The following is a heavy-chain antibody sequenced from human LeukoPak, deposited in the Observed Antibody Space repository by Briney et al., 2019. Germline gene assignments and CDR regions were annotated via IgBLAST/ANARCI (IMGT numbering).Heavy chain of an antibody. V-gene: IGHV3-15*01. D-gene: IGHD3-16*01. Sequence: GGSLRLSCAASGFIFTNACMNWVRQAPGKGLEWLGRLKSKADGGTTDYAAPVKGRFIISRDDSKNTLYLQMNSLRAEDTAVYYCAATEWGVLYYFDYWGQGTLVTVSS. CDR3: AATEWGVLYYFDY. CDR1: GFIFTNAC. J-gene: IGHJ4*02. CDR2: LKSKADGGTT.